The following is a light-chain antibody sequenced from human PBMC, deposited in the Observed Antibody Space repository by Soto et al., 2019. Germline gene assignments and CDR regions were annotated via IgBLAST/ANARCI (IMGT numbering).Light chain of an antibody. CDR3: QQLKSYPIT. Sequence: IQLTQSPSSLSASVGDRVTITCRASQGISSYLAWYQQKPGKAPKXLIYAASTLQSGVPSRFRVSGSGTDFTITISSLKPEDGETDECQQLKSYPITFVQGTRLEI. CDR2: AAS. J-gene: IGKJ5*01. V-gene: IGKV1-9*01. CDR1: QGISSY.